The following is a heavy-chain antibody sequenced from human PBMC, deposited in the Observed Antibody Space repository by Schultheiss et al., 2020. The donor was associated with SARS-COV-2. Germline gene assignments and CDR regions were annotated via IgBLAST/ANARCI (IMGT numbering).Heavy chain of an antibody. CDR2: ISSSGGHT. Sequence: GGSLRLSCAASGFTFSSYGMHWVRQAPGKGLEWVSHISSSGGHTYYADSVQGRFTISRDNSKNTLYLQMNSLRAEDTAVYYCARADDYGDYEEEADYYYGMDVWGQGTTVTVSS. CDR1: GFTFSSYG. CDR3: ARADDYGDYEEEADYYYGMDV. D-gene: IGHD4-17*01. V-gene: IGHV3-NL1*01. J-gene: IGHJ6*02.